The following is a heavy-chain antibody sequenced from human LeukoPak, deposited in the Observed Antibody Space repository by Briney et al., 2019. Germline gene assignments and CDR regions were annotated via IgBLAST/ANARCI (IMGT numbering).Heavy chain of an antibody. V-gene: IGHV1-2*06. D-gene: IGHD1-26*01. J-gene: IGHJ5*02. CDR2: INPNSGDT. Sequence: ASVKVSCKASGYTFTTYHLHWVRQAPGQGLEWMGRINPNSGDTNYAQKFQGRATMTTGTSISTAYMDLSGLRSDDTAMYYCAREIRRGAGDWFDPWGQGTLVTVSS. CDR3: AREIRRGAGDWFDP. CDR1: GYTFTTYH.